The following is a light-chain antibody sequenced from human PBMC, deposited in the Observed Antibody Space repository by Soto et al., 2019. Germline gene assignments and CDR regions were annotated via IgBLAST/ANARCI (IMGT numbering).Light chain of an antibody. J-gene: IGKJ1*01. V-gene: IGKV1-39*01. CDR2: AAS. CDR1: QSISSY. Sequence: DIQITQTPSSLAASAGDGVTITCRASQSISSYLNWYQQKPGKAPKLLIYAASSLQSGVPSRFSGSGSGTDFTLTISSLQPEDFATYYCQQSYSTPWTCGQGTKGDIK. CDR3: QQSYSTPWT.